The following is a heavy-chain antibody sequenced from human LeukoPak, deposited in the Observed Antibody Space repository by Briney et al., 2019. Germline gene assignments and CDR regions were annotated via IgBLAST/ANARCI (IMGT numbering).Heavy chain of an antibody. Sequence: PGGSLRLSCVASGFTYSNYAMTWVRQAPGKGLELVSGIWGADDKTVYGDAVKGRFTISRDNSKNTLYLQMNSLRADDTAVYCCAKTQGYYDAWGQGALVTVSS. CDR1: GFTYSNYA. J-gene: IGHJ5*02. CDR3: AKTQGYYDA. D-gene: IGHD2-15*01. V-gene: IGHV3-23*01. CDR2: IWGADDKT.